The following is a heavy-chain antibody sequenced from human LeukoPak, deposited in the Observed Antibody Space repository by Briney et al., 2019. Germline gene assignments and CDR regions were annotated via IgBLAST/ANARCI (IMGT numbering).Heavy chain of an antibody. CDR1: GGSISSYY. CDR2: IYYSGST. V-gene: IGHV4-59*01. Sequence: SETLSLTCTVSGGSISSYYWSWIRQPPGKGLEWIGYIYYSGSTNYNPSLKSRVTISVGTSKNQFSLKLSSVTAADTAVYYCACSPANWFDPWGQGTLVTVSS. CDR3: ACSPANWFDP. D-gene: IGHD2-2*01. J-gene: IGHJ5*02.